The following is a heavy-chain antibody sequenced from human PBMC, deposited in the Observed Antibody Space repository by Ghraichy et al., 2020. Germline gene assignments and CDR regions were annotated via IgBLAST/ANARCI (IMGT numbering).Heavy chain of an antibody. CDR3: ARRPGGGMDV. V-gene: IGHV3-7*01. Sequence: GGSLRLSGAASGFTFSNYYMSWVRQAPGKGLEWVANIKQDGSEKYYVDSVKGRFTISRDNAKNSLYLQMNSLRAEDTAVYYCARRPGGGMDVWGQGTTVTVSS. D-gene: IGHD1-26*01. CDR2: IKQDGSEK. J-gene: IGHJ6*02. CDR1: GFTFSNYY.